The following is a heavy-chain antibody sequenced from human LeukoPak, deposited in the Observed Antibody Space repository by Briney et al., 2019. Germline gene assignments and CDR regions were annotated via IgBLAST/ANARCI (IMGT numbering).Heavy chain of an antibody. CDR1: GFTFDDYA. CDR2: ISWNSGSI. D-gene: IGHD4-11*01. V-gene: IGHV3-9*01. CDR3: AKSSMTTDYFDY. Sequence: GRSLRLSCAASGFTFDDYAMHWVRHAPGKGLEWVSGISWNSGSIGYADSVKGRFTISRDNAKNSLYLQMNSLRAEDTALYYCAKSSMTTDYFDYWGQGTLVTVSS. J-gene: IGHJ4*02.